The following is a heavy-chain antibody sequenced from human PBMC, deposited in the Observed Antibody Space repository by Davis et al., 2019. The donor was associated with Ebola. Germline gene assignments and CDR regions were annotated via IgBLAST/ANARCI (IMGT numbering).Heavy chain of an antibody. J-gene: IGHJ5*02. CDR2: TKYDGSIT. CDR1: GFTLSSYW. D-gene: IGHD3-10*01. CDR3: AKDRYGSGRVSLNWFDP. V-gene: IGHV3-74*01. Sequence: PGGSLRLSCAASGFTLSSYWMHWVRQAPGKGLEWVSRTKYDGSITYYAESVKGRFTISRDNAKNTLYLQMNGLRVEDTAVYYCAKDRYGSGRVSLNWFDPRGQGTLVTVSS.